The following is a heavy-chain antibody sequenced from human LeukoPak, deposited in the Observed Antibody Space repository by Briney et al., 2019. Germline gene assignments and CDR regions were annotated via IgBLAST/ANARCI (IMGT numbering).Heavy chain of an antibody. Sequence: GGSLRLSCAASGFTFSRYAMSWVRQAPGKGLEWVSSISSSSSYIYYADSVKGRFTISRDNAKNSLYLQMNSLRAEDTAVYYCARFGRRQQWLVLDAFDIWGQGTMVTVSS. J-gene: IGHJ3*02. CDR1: GFTFSRYA. CDR3: ARFGRRQQWLVLDAFDI. V-gene: IGHV3-21*01. D-gene: IGHD6-19*01. CDR2: ISSSSSYI.